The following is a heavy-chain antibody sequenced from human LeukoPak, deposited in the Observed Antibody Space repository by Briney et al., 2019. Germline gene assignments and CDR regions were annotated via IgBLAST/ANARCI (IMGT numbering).Heavy chain of an antibody. Sequence: SETLSLTCTVSGGSISTYYWIWIRQPPGKGLEWIGYIYYSGTTNYNPSPTSRVTISVDTSKNQFSLRLSSVTAADTAMYYCAKDSGGGAFDIWGQGTMVTVSS. CDR3: AKDSGGGAFDI. CDR1: GGSISTYY. J-gene: IGHJ3*02. CDR2: IYYSGTT. D-gene: IGHD1-26*01. V-gene: IGHV4-59*01.